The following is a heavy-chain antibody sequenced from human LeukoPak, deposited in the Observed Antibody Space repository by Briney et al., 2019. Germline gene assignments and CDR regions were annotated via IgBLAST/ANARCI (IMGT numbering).Heavy chain of an antibody. V-gene: IGHV1-8*01. D-gene: IGHD3-22*01. CDR3: ARGHGVWYYFDSSGSVFDY. Sequence: ASVKVSCKASGYTFTSYDINWVRQATGQGLEWVGWMNPNSGNTGYAQKFQGRVTMTRNTSISTAYMELSSLRSADTAVYYCARGHGVWYYFDSSGSVFDYWGQGALVTVSS. CDR2: MNPNSGNT. J-gene: IGHJ4*02. CDR1: GYTFTSYD.